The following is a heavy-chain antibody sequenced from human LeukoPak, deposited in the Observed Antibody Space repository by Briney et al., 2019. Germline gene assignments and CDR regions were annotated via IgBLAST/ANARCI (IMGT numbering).Heavy chain of an antibody. J-gene: IGHJ5*02. Sequence: GGSLRLSCAASGFTFSSYGMHWVRQAPGKGLEWVAFIRYDGSNKYYADSVKGRFTISRDNSKNTLYLQMNSLRAEDTAVYYCARPLMYYYGSETYFWFDPWGQGTLVTVSS. CDR1: GFTFSSYG. D-gene: IGHD3-10*01. V-gene: IGHV3-30*02. CDR2: IRYDGSNK. CDR3: ARPLMYYYGSETYFWFDP.